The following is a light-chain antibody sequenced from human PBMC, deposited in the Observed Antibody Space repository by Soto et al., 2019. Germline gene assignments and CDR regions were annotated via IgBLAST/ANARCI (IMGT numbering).Light chain of an antibody. CDR2: DAS. CDR3: QHHYNWPLT. V-gene: IGKV3-11*01. J-gene: IGKJ4*01. Sequence: EILLTQSPATLSLSPGERATLSSRASQNVNSYLAWYQQKPGQAPRLLIYDASNRATGIPARFSGSGSGIDFTLTISSLEPEDFAVYYCQHHYNWPLTFGGGTKVE. CDR1: QNVNSY.